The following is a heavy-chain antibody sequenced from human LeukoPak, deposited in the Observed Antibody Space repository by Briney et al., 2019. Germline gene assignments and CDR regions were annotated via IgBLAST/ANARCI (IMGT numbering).Heavy chain of an antibody. J-gene: IGHJ3*02. CDR3: ARVIAAAGYDAFDI. V-gene: IGHV1-18*01. CDR2: ISAYSNNT. CDR1: GYTFTSYG. Sequence: GASVKVSCKASGYTFTSYGISWVRQAPGRGLEWMGWISAYSNNTNYAQKFQGRVTMTRDTSISTAYMELSRLRSDDTAVYYCARVIAAAGYDAFDIWGQGTMVTVSS. D-gene: IGHD6-13*01.